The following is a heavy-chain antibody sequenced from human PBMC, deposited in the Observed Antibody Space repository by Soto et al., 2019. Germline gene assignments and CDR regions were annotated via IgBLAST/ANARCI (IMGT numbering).Heavy chain of an antibody. J-gene: IGHJ6*03. Sequence: ASVKVSCKASGYTFTSYGISWVRQAPGQGLEWMGWICAYNGNTNYAQKLQGRVTMTTDTSTSTAYMVLRSLRSDDTAVYYCARDRVPAGYSCSWYGYYYYMDVWGKRTTVTVSS. D-gene: IGHD6-13*01. CDR3: ARDRVPAGYSCSWYGYYYYMDV. V-gene: IGHV1-18*01. CDR1: GYTFTSYG. CDR2: ICAYNGNT.